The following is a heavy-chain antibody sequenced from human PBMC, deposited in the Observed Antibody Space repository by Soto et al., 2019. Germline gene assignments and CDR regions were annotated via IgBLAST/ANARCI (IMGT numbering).Heavy chain of an antibody. J-gene: IGHJ5*02. CDR2: ISAYNGNT. CDR3: ARDHSGSQIFPTAAPVWCDP. D-gene: IGHD3-10*01. Sequence: QVQLVQSGAEVKKPGASVKVSCKASGYTFTSYGISWVRQAPGQGLEWMGWISAYNGNTNYAQKLQGRVTMTTDTAXXTXYXXLRSLRSDDTAVYYCARDHSGSQIFPTAAPVWCDPCGKGTLVTVSS. V-gene: IGHV1-18*01. CDR1: GYTFTSYG.